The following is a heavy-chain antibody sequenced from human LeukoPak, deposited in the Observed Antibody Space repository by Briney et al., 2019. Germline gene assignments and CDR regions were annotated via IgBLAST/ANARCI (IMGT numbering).Heavy chain of an antibody. V-gene: IGHV3-7*03. CDR1: GFTFDDYG. CDR2: INQDESEK. J-gene: IGHJ6*02. CDR3: ARGHYGLDV. Sequence: GGSLRLSCAASGFTFDDYGMSWVRQAPGKGLEWVAHINQDESEKSYVDSAKGRFTISRDNGKNSLYLQMSSLRVEDTGVYHCARGHYGLDVWGQGTTVTVSS.